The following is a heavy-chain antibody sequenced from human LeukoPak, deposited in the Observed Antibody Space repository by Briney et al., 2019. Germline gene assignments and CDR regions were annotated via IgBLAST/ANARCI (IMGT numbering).Heavy chain of an antibody. CDR1: GFTVSSKY. CDR2: IYIDGGT. J-gene: IGHJ4*02. D-gene: IGHD2-2*01. CDR3: ARGHYSNRL. Sequence: GGSLRLSCAASGFTVSSKYMSWVRQAPGKGLEWVSVIYIDGGTYYADSVKGRFTISRDNSENTLLLQMNSLRAEDTAVYYCARGHYSNRLRGQGTLVTVSS. V-gene: IGHV3-66*01.